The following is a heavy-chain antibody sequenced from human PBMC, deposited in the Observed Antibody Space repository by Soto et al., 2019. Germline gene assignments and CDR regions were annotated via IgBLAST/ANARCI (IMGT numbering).Heavy chain of an antibody. CDR1: GYTFTSYD. D-gene: IGHD3-3*01. J-gene: IGHJ4*02. CDR3: ARSQYDFWSGPGRV. CDR2: MNPNSGNT. V-gene: IGHV1-8*01. Sequence: ASVKVSCKASGYTFTSYDIDWVRQATGQGLEWMGWMNPNSGNTGYAQKFQGRVTMTRNTSISTAYMELSSLRSEDTAVYYCARSQYDFWSGPGRVWGQGTLVTVS.